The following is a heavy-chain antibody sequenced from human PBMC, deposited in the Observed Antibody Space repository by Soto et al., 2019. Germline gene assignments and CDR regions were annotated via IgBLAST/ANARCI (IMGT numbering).Heavy chain of an antibody. V-gene: IGHV3-23*01. D-gene: IGHD1-26*01. CDR2: ISGSGFKK. Sequence: VGSLRLSCAASGFIFENFGMSWVRQAPGKGLEWISSISGSGFKKYYADSVKGRFTISRDNSKSTVYLELNNLSAEDTAVYHCAKNQGVELVPLATVDWFDPWGQRSVLTVSS. J-gene: IGHJ5*02. CDR1: GFIFENFG. CDR3: AKNQGVELVPLATVDWFDP.